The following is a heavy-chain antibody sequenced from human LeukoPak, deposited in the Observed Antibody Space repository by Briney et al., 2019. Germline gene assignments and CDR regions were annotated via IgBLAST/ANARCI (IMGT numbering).Heavy chain of an antibody. CDR3: ARDLPDVLTGYSDNAFDI. Sequence: GGSLRLSCAVSGLHFTTYWMTWVRQAPGKGLEWVGNIKQDGSDTNYMDSVKGRFTISRDNAKRLLFLQMNSLRDEDTAVYYCARDLPDVLTGYSDNAFDIWGQGTMVTVSS. V-gene: IGHV3-7*03. D-gene: IGHD3-9*01. CDR1: GLHFTTYW. CDR2: IKQDGSDT. J-gene: IGHJ3*02.